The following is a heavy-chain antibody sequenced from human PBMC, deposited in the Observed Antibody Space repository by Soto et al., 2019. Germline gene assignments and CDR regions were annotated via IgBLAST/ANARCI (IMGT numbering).Heavy chain of an antibody. CDR1: GLTFSSYA. D-gene: IGHD6-19*01. CDR2: FSGGRDTT. J-gene: IGHJ4*02. V-gene: IGHV3-23*01. Sequence: GGSLRLSCVSSGLTFSSYAMSWVRQAPGQRLEWVATFSGGRDTTWHADSVKGRFTVSRDSSKNTLSLQMNSLRAEDTAVYYCAKGGGAVADIDYWGQGTLVTVSS. CDR3: AKGGGAVADIDY.